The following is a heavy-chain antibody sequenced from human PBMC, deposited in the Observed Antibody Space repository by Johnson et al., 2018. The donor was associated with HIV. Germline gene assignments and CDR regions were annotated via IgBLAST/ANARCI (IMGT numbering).Heavy chain of an antibody. V-gene: IGHV3-30-3*01. CDR3: ARDQRGGYSYGDAFDF. CDR2: ISYDGSTK. D-gene: IGHD5-18*01. J-gene: IGHJ3*01. CDR1: GFTFSSYA. Sequence: QVQLVESGGGVVQPGRSLRLSCAASGFTFSSYAMHWVRQAPGKGLEWVAVISYDGSTKYYADSVKGRFTSSRDNSKNSLYLQMNTLRAEDTAVYYCARDQRGGYSYGDAFDFWGQGTVVSVST.